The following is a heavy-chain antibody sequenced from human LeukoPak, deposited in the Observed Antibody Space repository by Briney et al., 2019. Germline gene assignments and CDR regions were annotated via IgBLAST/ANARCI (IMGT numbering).Heavy chain of an antibody. CDR1: GFTFSSYA. V-gene: IGHV3-23*01. J-gene: IGHJ4*02. CDR3: AKLQQLQFDY. D-gene: IGHD6-13*01. CDR2: ISGGGGST. Sequence: PGGSLRLSCAASGFTFSSYAMSWVRQAPGKGLEWVSAISGGGGSTYYAASVKGRFTISRDNSKNTLYLQMNSLRAEDTAVYYCAKLQQLQFDYWGQGTLVTVSS.